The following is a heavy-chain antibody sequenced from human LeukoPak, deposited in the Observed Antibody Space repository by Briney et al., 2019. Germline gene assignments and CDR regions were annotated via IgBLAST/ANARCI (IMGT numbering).Heavy chain of an antibody. V-gene: IGHV4-59*01. D-gene: IGHD3-22*01. CDR2: IYYSGST. CDR3: ARAVVVITSAFDI. J-gene: IGHJ3*02. Sequence: PSETLSLTCTVPGGSISSYYCSWIRQPPGKGLEWIGYIYYSGSTNYNPSLKSRVTISVDTSKNQFSLKLSSVTAADTAVYYCARAVVVITSAFDIWGQGTMVTVSS. CDR1: GGSISSYY.